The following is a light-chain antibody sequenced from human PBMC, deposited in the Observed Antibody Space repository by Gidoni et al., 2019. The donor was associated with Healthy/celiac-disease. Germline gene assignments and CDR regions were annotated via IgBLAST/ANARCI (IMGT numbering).Light chain of an antibody. V-gene: IGKV1-5*03. CDR1: QSISSW. J-gene: IGKJ1*01. CDR3: QQYNSLWT. Sequence: DIQMTQSPSTLSSSVGDRVTITCRASQSISSWLAWYQQKPGEAPKLLIYKASSLGSGGSSRFSGSGSGTEFTLTISRLQPDDFAPYYCQQYNSLWTFGQGTKVENK. CDR2: KAS.